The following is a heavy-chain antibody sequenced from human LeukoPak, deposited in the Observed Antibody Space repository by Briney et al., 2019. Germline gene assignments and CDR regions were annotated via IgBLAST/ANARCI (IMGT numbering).Heavy chain of an antibody. Sequence: PSETLSLTCAVYGGSFSGYYWSWIRQPPGKGLEWIGEINHSGSTNYNPSLKSRVTISVDTSKNQFSLKLSSVTAADTAVYYCAREPINSYYYGSGSSRWGQGTLVTVSS. D-gene: IGHD3-10*01. V-gene: IGHV4-34*01. J-gene: IGHJ4*02. CDR1: GGSFSGYY. CDR3: AREPINSYYYGSGSSR. CDR2: INHSGST.